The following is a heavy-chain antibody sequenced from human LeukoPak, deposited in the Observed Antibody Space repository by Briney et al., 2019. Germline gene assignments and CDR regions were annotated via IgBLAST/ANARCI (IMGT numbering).Heavy chain of an antibody. CDR1: GFTFSNAW. Sequence: GGSLRLSCAASGFTFSNAWMSWVRQAPGKGLEWVGRIKSKTDGGTTDYAAPVKGRFTISRDDLKNTLYLQMNSLKTEDTAVYYCTTDPYGYIAVAGTATFDYWGQGTLVTVSS. J-gene: IGHJ4*02. CDR2: IKSKTDGGTT. V-gene: IGHV3-15*01. CDR3: TTDPYGYIAVAGTATFDY. D-gene: IGHD6-19*01.